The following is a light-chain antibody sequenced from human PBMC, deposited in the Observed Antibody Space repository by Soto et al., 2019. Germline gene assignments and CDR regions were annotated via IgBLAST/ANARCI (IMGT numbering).Light chain of an antibody. CDR2: LGS. V-gene: IGKV2-28*01. Sequence: DIVTTQSPLSLPVTPGEPASISCRSSLSLLHSNGYNYLDWYLQKPGQSPKLLIYLGSNRASGVPDRFSGSGSGTDFTLKISRVEAEDVGVYYCMQPLQSWTFGQGTKVDIK. CDR1: LSLLHSNGYNY. J-gene: IGKJ1*01. CDR3: MQPLQSWT.